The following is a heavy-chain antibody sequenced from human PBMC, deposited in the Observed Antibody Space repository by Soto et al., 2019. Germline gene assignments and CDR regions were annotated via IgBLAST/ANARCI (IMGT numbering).Heavy chain of an antibody. CDR3: ARDKGREYCSGGSCYWSYGMDV. CDR2: INPSGGST. V-gene: IGHV1-46*01. CDR1: GYTFTSYY. Sequence: ASVKVSCKASGYTFTSYYMHWVRQAPGQGLEWMGIINPSGGSTSYAQKFQGRVTMTRDTSTSTVYMELSSLRSGDTAVYYCARDKGREYCSGGSCYWSYGMDVWGQGTTVTISS. J-gene: IGHJ6*02. D-gene: IGHD2-15*01.